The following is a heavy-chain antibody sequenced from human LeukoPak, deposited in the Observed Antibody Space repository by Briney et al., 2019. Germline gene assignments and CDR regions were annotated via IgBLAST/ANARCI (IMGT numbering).Heavy chain of an antibody. CDR1: GGSFSGYY. D-gene: IGHD2-2*01. Sequence: SETLTLTCAVYGGSFSGYYWSWIRQPPGKGLEWIGEINHSGSTNYNPSLKSRVTISVDTSKNQFSLKLSSATAADTAVYYCARLVVVPAALTYYYYYYMDVWGKGTTVTVSS. V-gene: IGHV4-34*01. J-gene: IGHJ6*03. CDR3: ARLVVVPAALTYYYYYYMDV. CDR2: INHSGST.